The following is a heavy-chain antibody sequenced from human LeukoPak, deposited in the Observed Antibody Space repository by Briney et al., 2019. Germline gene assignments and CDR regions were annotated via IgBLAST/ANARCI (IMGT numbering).Heavy chain of an antibody. J-gene: IGHJ4*02. CDR3: AIVSWSGYHS. Sequence: TGGSLRLSCAASGFTVSSNYMSWVRQAPGKGLEWVSVIYSGENPYYADSVKGRFTISRDNSKNTVYLQMNSLRAEDTAIYYCAIVSWSGYHSWGQGILVTVSS. CDR2: IYSGENP. V-gene: IGHV3-53*01. CDR1: GFTVSSNY. D-gene: IGHD3-3*01.